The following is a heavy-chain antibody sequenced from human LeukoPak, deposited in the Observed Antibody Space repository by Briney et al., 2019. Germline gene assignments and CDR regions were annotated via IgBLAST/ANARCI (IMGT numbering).Heavy chain of an antibody. V-gene: IGHV1-18*03. J-gene: IGHJ4*02. CDR2: ISGSTGDT. CDR3: ARDENYGIVSNFDY. D-gene: IGHD4-17*01. CDR1: GYIFTGYY. Sequence: ASVKVSCKASGYIFTGYYMHWVRQAPGQGPEWMGWISGSTGDTNYAQKFQGRVTMTADTSSSTAYMELRSLRLDDMAVYYCARDENYGIVSNFDYWGQGTLVTVSS.